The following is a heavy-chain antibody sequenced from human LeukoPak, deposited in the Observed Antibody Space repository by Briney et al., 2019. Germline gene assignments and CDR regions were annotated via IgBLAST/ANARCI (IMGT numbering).Heavy chain of an antibody. J-gene: IGHJ4*02. CDR1: GFTFSDYY. V-gene: IGHV3-11*01. CDR3: ARSIVVVVAAMFDY. CDR2: ISSSGSTI. D-gene: IGHD2-15*01. Sequence: GGSLRLSCAASGFTFSDYYMSWIRQAPGKGLEWVSYISSSGSTIYYADSVKGRFTISRDNAKNSLYLQMNSLRAEDTAVYYCARSIVVVVAAMFDYWGQGTLVTVSS.